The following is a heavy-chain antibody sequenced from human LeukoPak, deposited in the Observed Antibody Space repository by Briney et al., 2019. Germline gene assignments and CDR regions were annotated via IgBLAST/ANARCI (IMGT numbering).Heavy chain of an antibody. D-gene: IGHD6-19*01. J-gene: IGHJ4*02. Sequence: SETLSLTCTVSGGSISGSSYYWGWIRQPPGKGLEWIGSIYYSGSTYYNPSLKSRVTISVDTSKNQFSLKLSSVTAADTAVYYCARRSGWRAGDFDYWGQGTLVTVSS. CDR1: GGSISGSSYY. CDR3: ARRSGWRAGDFDY. CDR2: IYYSGST. V-gene: IGHV4-39*01.